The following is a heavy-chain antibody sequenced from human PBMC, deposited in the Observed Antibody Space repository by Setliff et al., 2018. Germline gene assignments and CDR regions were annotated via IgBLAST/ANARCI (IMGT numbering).Heavy chain of an antibody. J-gene: IGHJ6*03. V-gene: IGHV4-38-2*02. D-gene: IGHD6-19*01. CDR3: AREQWLDPPGYYYMDV. CDR1: GYSFKSDDY. Sequence: SETLSLTCDVSGYSFKSDDYWAWIRQSPGRGLEWIGSVSHSGSPYYNPSLKSRVSISEDTSKNQFSLKLNSVTAADMAVYYCAREQWLDPPGYYYMDVWAKGTTVTVSS. CDR2: VSHSGSP.